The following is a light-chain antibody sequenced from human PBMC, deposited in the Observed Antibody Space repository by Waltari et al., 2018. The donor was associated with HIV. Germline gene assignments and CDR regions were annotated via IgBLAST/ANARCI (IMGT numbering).Light chain of an antibody. Sequence: QSVLTQPPSASGTPGQRVTISCSGSSSNIGSNYVYWYHQPPGTAPKLLIYRNNQRPSGVPDRFSGSKSGTSASLAISGLRSEDEADYYCAAWDTSLSGSVVFGGGTKLTVL. CDR1: SSNIGSNY. J-gene: IGLJ2*01. V-gene: IGLV1-47*01. CDR3: AAWDTSLSGSVV. CDR2: RNN.